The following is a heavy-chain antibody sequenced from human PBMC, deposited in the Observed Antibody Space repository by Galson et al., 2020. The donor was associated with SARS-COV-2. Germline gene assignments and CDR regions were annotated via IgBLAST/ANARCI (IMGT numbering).Heavy chain of an antibody. Sequence: GESLKISCVASGFTFSRYSMSWVRQAPGQGLDWVATTSATTYYADSVRRRFIISRDDSKNTLYLQMNGLSADDTAVYYCAKDFVRGIGYMDVWGPGTTVTVSS. CDR1: GFTFSRYS. V-gene: IGHV3-23*01. J-gene: IGHJ6*03. CDR2: TSATT. CDR3: AKDFVRGIGYMDV. D-gene: IGHD3-10*02.